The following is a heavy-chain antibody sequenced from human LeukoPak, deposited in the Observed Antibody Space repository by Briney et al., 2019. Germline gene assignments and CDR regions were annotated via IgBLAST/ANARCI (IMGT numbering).Heavy chain of an antibody. CDR3: VRDHYDILTGYYYFDY. D-gene: IGHD3-9*01. CDR2: ISSSSSYI. V-gene: IGHV3-21*01. CDR1: GFTFSSYS. J-gene: IGHJ4*02. Sequence: PGGSLRLTCAASGFTFSSYSMNWVRQAPGKGLEWVSSISSSSSYIYYADSVKGRFTISRDNAKNSLYLQMNSLRAEDTAVYYCVRDHYDILTGYYYFDYWGQGTLVTVSS.